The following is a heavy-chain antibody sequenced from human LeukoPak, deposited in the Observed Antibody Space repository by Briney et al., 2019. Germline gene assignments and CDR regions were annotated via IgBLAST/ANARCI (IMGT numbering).Heavy chain of an antibody. Sequence: SQTLSLTCTVSGGSISSGSYYWSWIRQPAGKGLEWIGRIYTSGSTNYNPSLKSRVTISVDTSKNQFSLKLSSVTAADTAVYYCARDVPTTDYDILTGYYGAYFDYWGQGTLVTVSS. J-gene: IGHJ4*02. CDR2: IYTSGST. CDR1: GGSISSGSYY. V-gene: IGHV4-61*02. D-gene: IGHD3-9*01. CDR3: ARDVPTTDYDILTGYYGAYFDY.